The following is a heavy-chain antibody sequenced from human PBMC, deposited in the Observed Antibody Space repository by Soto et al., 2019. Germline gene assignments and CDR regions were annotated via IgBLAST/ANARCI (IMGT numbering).Heavy chain of an antibody. CDR2: IKSITDGGTT. V-gene: IGHV3-15*07. D-gene: IGHD5-12*01. CDR3: TTDYDYRDFDV. CDR1: GFAFSNVW. J-gene: IGHJ2*01. Sequence: EVQLVESGGGLVKPGASLRLSCAASGFAFSNVWMNWVRQAPGKGLEWVGRIKSITDGGTTEYAAPVKGRFTISRDDSNNSLYLQMNSLKTVAIAVYYWTTDYDYRDFDVWCRVTLVTASS.